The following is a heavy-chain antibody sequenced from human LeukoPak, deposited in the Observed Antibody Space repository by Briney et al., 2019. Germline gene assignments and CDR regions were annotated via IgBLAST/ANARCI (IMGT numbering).Heavy chain of an antibody. J-gene: IGHJ5*02. D-gene: IGHD3-10*01. CDR2: IYTSGST. Sequence: SETLSLTCNVSGDSISSSSYYWSWIRQPAGTGLEWIVRIYTSGSTNYNPSLKSRVTISVDTSKNQFSLKLSSVTAADTAVYYCARTGVTMVRGVILAAGDWFDPWGQGTLVTVSS. CDR3: ARTGVTMVRGVILAAGDWFDP. CDR1: GDSISSSSYY. V-gene: IGHV4-61*02.